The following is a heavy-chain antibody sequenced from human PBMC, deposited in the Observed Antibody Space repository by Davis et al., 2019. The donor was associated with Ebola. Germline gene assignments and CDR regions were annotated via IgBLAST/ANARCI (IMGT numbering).Heavy chain of an antibody. CDR2: IYYSGST. D-gene: IGHD4-17*01. Sequence: GSLRLSCTVSGGSISSYYWSWIRQPPGKGLEWIGYIYYSGSTNYNPSLKSRVTISVDTSKNQFSLKLSSVTAADTAVYYCAGITVTKEWLFDYWGQGTLVTVSS. CDR3: AGITVTKEWLFDY. V-gene: IGHV4-59*08. J-gene: IGHJ4*02. CDR1: GGSISSYY.